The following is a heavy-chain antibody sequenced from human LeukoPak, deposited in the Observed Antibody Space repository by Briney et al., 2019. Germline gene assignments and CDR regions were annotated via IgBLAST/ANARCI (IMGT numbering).Heavy chain of an antibody. CDR3: ARRFDY. J-gene: IGHJ4*02. CDR2: IDSDTDDI. V-gene: IGHV3-21*01. CDR1: EFSVGSNY. Sequence: GGSLRLSCAASEFSVGSNYMTWVRQAPGKGLEWVSYIDSDTDDIHYADSVKGRFTISRDNAKNSLYLQMNSLRAEDTAVYYCARRFDYWGQGTLVTVSS.